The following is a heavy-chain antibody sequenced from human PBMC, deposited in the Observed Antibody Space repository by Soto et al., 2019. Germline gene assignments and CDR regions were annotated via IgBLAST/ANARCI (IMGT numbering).Heavy chain of an antibody. CDR1: GFTFSSYG. CDR2: ISYDGSNK. D-gene: IGHD3-10*01. CDR3: ARELDGSGSYYRSGAFDI. Sequence: LRLSCAASGFTFSSYGMHWVRQAPGKGLEWVAVISYDGSNKYYADSVKGRFTISRDNSKNTLYLQMNSLRAEDTAVYYCARELDGSGSYYRSGAFDIWGQGTMVTVSS. J-gene: IGHJ3*02. V-gene: IGHV3-30*03.